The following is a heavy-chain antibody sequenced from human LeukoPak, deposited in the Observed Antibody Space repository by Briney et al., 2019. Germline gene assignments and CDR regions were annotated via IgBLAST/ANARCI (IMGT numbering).Heavy chain of an antibody. V-gene: IGHV6-1*01. CDR3: ARETVLGEILWFGELSSYNWFDP. Sequence: SQTLSLTCAISGDSVSSNSAAWNWIRQSPSRGLEWLGRTYYRSKWYNDYAVSVKSRITINPDTSKNQFSLQLNSVTPEDTAVYYCARETVLGEILWFGELSSYNWFDPWGQGTLVTVSS. CDR1: GDSVSSNSAA. CDR2: TYYRSKWYN. D-gene: IGHD3-10*01. J-gene: IGHJ5*02.